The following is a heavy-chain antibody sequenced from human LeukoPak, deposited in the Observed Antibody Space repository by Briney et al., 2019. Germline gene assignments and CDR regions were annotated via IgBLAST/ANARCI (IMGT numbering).Heavy chain of an antibody. CDR1: GFTFDDYA. CDR3: AKVTGRDYYYYGMDV. V-gene: IGHV3-43*02. D-gene: IGHD3-10*01. Sequence: GGSLRLSCAASGFTFDDYAMHWVRQAPGKGLEWVSLISGDGGSTYYADSVKGRFTISRDNSKNSLYLQMNSLRTEDTALYYCAKVTGRDYYYYGMDVWGQGTTVTVSS. J-gene: IGHJ6*02. CDR2: ISGDGGST.